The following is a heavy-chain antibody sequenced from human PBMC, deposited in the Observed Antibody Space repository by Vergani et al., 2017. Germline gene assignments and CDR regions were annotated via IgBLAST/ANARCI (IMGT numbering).Heavy chain of an antibody. Sequence: EVQLVESVGGLVQPGGSLRLSCAASGFTVSSNYMSWVRQAPGKGLEWVSVIYSGGSTYYADSVKGRFTISRDNSKNTLYLQMNSLRAEDTAVYYCAKAVRYYYDSSGYYTPSYYFDYWGQGTLVTVSS. CDR3: AKAVRYYYDSSGYYTPSYYFDY. CDR1: GFTVSSNY. V-gene: IGHV3-66*02. CDR2: IYSGGST. J-gene: IGHJ4*02. D-gene: IGHD3-22*01.